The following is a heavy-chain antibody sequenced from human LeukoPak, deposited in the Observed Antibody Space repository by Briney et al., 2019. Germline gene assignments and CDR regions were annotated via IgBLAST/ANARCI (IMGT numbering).Heavy chain of an antibody. D-gene: IGHD2-15*01. CDR3: AKDWRGYCSGGSCYLDYYYYYYMDV. Sequence: GGSLRLSCAASGFTFSSYGMHWVRQAPGKGLEWVAFIRYDGSNKYYADSVKGRFTISRDNSKNTLYLQMNGLRAEDTAVYYCAKDWRGYCSGGSCYLDYYYYYYMDVWGKGTTVTVSS. CDR1: GFTFSSYG. J-gene: IGHJ6*03. CDR2: IRYDGSNK. V-gene: IGHV3-30*02.